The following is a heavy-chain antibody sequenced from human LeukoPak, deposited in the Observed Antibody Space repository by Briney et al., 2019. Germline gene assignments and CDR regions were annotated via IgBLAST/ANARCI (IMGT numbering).Heavy chain of an antibody. D-gene: IGHD3-22*01. CDR2: INHSGST. CDR1: GGSFSGNY. V-gene: IGHV4-34*01. Sequence: SETLSLTCAVYGGSFSGNYWSWVRQAPGKGLEWVGEINHSGSTNYNPSLKSRVSISADTSKNQFSLNLSSVTAADTAVYYCARAVEYYDSSGYYYYFDYWGQGTLVTVSS. CDR3: ARAVEYYDSSGYYYYFDY. J-gene: IGHJ4*02.